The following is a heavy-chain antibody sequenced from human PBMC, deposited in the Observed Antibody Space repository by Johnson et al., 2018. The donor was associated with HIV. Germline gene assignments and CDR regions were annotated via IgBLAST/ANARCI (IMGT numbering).Heavy chain of an antibody. J-gene: IGHJ3*02. CDR1: GFSFSDYY. D-gene: IGHD3-22*01. Sequence: QVQLVESGGDLVQPGGSLRLSCAASGFSFSDYYMSWIRQTPGKGLEWVSYISSSGTTVYYADSVKGRFSISRDNAKHSLYLQMNSLRAEDTAVYYCARDRGYWDGLDIWGQGTMVTVSS. CDR2: ISSSGTTV. V-gene: IGHV3-11*04. CDR3: ARDRGYWDGLDI.